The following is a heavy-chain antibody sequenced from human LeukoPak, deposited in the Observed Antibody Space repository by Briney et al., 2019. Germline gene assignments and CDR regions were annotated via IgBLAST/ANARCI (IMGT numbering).Heavy chain of an antibody. Sequence: KPGGSLRLSCAASGFTFSSYSMNWVRQAPGKGLDSVSSISSSSSYIYYADSVKGRFTISRVKAKNSLYLQMNSLRAEDTAVYYCARVNVLLWFGESSNTYYFDYWGQGTLVTVSS. CDR2: ISSSSSYI. D-gene: IGHD3-10*01. V-gene: IGHV3-21*01. CDR3: ARVNVLLWFGESSNTYYFDY. J-gene: IGHJ4*02. CDR1: GFTFSSYS.